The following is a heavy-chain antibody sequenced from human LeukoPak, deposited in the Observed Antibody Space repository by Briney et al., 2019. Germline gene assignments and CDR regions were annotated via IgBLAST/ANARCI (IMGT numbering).Heavy chain of an antibody. CDR1: GGSISSYY. D-gene: IGHD3-16*01. Sequence: SETLSLTCTVSGGSISSYYWSWIRQPPGKGLEWIGYIYYSGSTNYNPSLKSRVTISVDTSKNQFSLKLSSVTAADTAVYYCASAGDNYYYGMDVWGQGTTVTVSS. V-gene: IGHV4-59*08. CDR2: IYYSGST. J-gene: IGHJ6*02. CDR3: ASAGDNYYYGMDV.